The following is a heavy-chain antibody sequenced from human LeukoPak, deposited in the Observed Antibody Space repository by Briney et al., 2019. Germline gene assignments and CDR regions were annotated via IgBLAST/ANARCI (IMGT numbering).Heavy chain of an antibody. J-gene: IGHJ4*02. CDR2: ISSSGST. CDR1: GGSVSGYY. V-gene: IGHV4-4*07. CDR3: ARYYESGIYPALDY. Sequence: SETLSLPCTVSGGSVSGYYWNWIRQSADKGLEWIGRISSSGSTNYNPSLKSRVTMSVDTSKNQFSLRLSSVTAADTAVYYCARYYESGIYPALDYWGQGTLVSVSS. D-gene: IGHD3-22*01.